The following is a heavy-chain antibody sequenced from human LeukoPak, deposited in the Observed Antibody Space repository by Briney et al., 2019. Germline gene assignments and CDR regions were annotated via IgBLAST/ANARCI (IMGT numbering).Heavy chain of an antibody. J-gene: IGHJ3*02. D-gene: IGHD5-24*01. CDR2: INPYSGGT. Sequence: GASVKVSCKASGYTFTGHYIHWVRQAPGQGLEWMGWINPYSGGTNYAQKFQDRVTMTRDTSISTLYMELTRLRSDDTAVYYCARDLAFGEMVTNRGAFDIWGQGTMVTVSS. CDR1: GYTFTGHY. CDR3: ARDLAFGEMVTNRGAFDI. V-gene: IGHV1-2*02.